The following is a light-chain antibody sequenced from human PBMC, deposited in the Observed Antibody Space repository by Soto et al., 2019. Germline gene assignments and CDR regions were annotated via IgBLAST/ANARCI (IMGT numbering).Light chain of an antibody. CDR3: QQYNNWPPWT. CDR1: QTVRNN. V-gene: IGKV3-15*01. CDR2: GAS. J-gene: IGKJ1*01. Sequence: EFVLTQSAGTLSLYPGERATLSCRASQTVRNNYLAWYQQRPGQAPRLLIYGASTRATGIPARFSGSGSGTDFTLTISSLQSEDFAVYYCQQYNNWPPWTFGQGTKVDIK.